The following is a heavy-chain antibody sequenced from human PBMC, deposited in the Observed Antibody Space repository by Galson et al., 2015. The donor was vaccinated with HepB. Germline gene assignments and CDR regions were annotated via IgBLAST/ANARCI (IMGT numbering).Heavy chain of an antibody. J-gene: IGHJ5*02. CDR2: ISAYNGNT. D-gene: IGHD7-27*01. CDR3: AGATTIWGWFDP. CDR1: GYTFTSYG. V-gene: IGHV1-18*01. Sequence: SVKVSCKASGYTFTSYGISWVRQAPGQGLEWMGWISAYNGNTNYAQKLQGRVTMTTDTSTSTAYMELRSLRSDDTAVYYCAGATTIWGWFDPWGQGTLVTVSS.